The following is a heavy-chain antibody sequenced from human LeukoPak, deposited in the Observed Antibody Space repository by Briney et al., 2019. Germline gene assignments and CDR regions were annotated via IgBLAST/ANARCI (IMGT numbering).Heavy chain of an antibody. CDR2: IYHSGST. CDR1: GYSISSGYY. J-gene: IGHJ5*02. D-gene: IGHD4-23*01. Sequence: KPSETLSLTCTVSGYSISSGYYWGWIRQPPGQGLEWIGSIYHSGSTYYNPSLKSRVTISVDTSKNQFSLKLSSVTAADTAVYYCARVAGELRWGFDPWGQGTLVTVSS. CDR3: ARVAGELRWGFDP. V-gene: IGHV4-38-2*02.